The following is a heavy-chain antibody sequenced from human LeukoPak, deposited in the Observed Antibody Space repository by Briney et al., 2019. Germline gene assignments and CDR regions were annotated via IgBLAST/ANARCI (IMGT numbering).Heavy chain of an antibody. CDR1: GGSISSSSYY. CDR2: NYYSGST. CDR3: ARERSYNWFDP. V-gene: IGHV4-39*07. J-gene: IGHJ5*02. Sequence: SETLSLTCTVSGGSISSSSYYWGWIRQPPGKGLEWIGSNYYSGSTYYNPSLKSRVTISVDTSKNQFSLKLSSVTAADTAVYYCARERSYNWFDPWGQGTLVTVSS.